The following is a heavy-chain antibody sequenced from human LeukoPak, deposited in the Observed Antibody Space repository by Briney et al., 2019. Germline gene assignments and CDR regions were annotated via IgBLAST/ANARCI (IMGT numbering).Heavy chain of an antibody. D-gene: IGHD2-21*02. J-gene: IGHJ4*02. CDR3: ARVTRWAGLDF. CDR2: IYYSWST. Sequence: SQTLSLTCNVSGGSISSGDKYWSWLRQPPGKGLEWIGYIYYSWSTYYNPSLKSRLTISVDTSENQFSLHLTSVTAADTAVYFCARVTRWAGLDFWGQGTLVTVSS. CDR1: GGSISSGDKY. V-gene: IGHV4-30-4*01.